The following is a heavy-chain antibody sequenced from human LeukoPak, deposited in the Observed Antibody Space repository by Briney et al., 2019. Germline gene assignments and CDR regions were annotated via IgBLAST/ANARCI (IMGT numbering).Heavy chain of an antibody. CDR1: GGSISSYY. D-gene: IGHD2-2*02. Sequence: SETLSLTCTVSGGSISSYYWSWIRQPAGKGLGWIGRIYTSGSTNYNPSLKSRVTMSVDTSKNQFSLKLSSVTAADTAVYYCARGVPAAILEWFDPWGQGTLVTVS. V-gene: IGHV4-4*07. CDR3: ARGVPAAILEWFDP. CDR2: IYTSGST. J-gene: IGHJ5*02.